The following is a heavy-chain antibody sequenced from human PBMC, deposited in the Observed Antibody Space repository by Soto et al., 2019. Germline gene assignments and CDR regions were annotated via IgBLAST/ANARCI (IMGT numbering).Heavy chain of an antibody. D-gene: IGHD1-1*01. CDR2: IYYSGST. CDR3: ARDSGEMATTYYYYGMDV. J-gene: IGHJ6*02. V-gene: IGHV4-61*01. CDR1: GGSVSSGSYY. Sequence: SETLSLTCTVSGGSVSSGSYYWSWIRQPPGKGLEWIGYIYYSGSTNYNPSLKSRVTISVDTSKNQFSLKLSSVTAADTAVYYCARDSGEMATTYYYYGMDVWGQGTTVTVSS.